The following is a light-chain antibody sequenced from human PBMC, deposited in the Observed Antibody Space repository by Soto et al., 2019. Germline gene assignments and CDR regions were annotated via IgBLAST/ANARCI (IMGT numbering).Light chain of an antibody. Sequence: EIVLTHSPCTLSLSPGERATLSCRASQSVSNFLAWYQQKPGQDPRLLIYDASTRATGIPARFSGSGSGTDFTLTIRSLEPEDFAIYYCQQRANWPLTTFGHGTRLEIK. V-gene: IGKV3-11*01. CDR2: DAS. CDR1: QSVSNF. CDR3: QQRANWPLTT. J-gene: IGKJ5*01.